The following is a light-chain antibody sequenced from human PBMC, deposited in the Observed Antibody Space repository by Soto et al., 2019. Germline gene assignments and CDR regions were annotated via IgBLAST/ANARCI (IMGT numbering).Light chain of an antibody. CDR2: KAS. J-gene: IGKJ1*01. CDR3: QYWDDYSWT. V-gene: IGKV1-5*03. Sequence: DIQMTQSPSTLSASVGDRDTITCRASQSITDWLAWYQQKPGKAPKFLIYKASNLEGGVPSRFSGSGSGTEFTLPIRSVQPDDFATYYCQYWDDYSWTFGQGTKVEIK. CDR1: QSITDW.